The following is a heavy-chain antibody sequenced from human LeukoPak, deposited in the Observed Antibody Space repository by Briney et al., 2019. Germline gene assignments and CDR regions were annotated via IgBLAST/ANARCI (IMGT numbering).Heavy chain of an antibody. CDR2: IYHSGST. CDR1: GGYISTSNYY. V-gene: IGHV4-39*01. CDR3: ARHLFWSGNIDY. D-gene: IGHD3-3*01. J-gene: IGHJ4*02. Sequence: PSETLSLTCTVSGGYISTSNYYWGWIRQSPGKGLEWIGNIYHSGSTYYNPSLKSRVTISVDTSKNQFSLKLSSVTAADTAVYYCARHLFWSGNIDYWGQGTLVTVSS.